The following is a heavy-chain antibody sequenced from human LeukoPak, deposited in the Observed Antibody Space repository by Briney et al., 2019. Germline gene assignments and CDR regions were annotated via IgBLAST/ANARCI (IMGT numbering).Heavy chain of an antibody. CDR1: GFTFDDYA. D-gene: IGHD6-19*01. J-gene: IGHJ6*02. V-gene: IGHV3-9*01. CDR3: AKGHSSGWDDYYYYGMDV. CDR2: ISWNSGSI. Sequence: GRSLRLSCAASGFTFDDYAMHWVRQAPGKGLEWVSGISWNSGSIGYADSVKGRFTISRDNAKNSLYLQMNSLRAEDTALYYCAKGHSSGWDDYYYYGMDVWGQGTTVTVSS.